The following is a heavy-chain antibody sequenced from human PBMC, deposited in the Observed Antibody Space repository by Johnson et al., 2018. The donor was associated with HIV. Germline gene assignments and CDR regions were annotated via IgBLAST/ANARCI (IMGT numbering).Heavy chain of an antibody. Sequence: VQLVESGGGLVQPGRSLKLSCAASGFSFDDYAMHWVRQAPGKGLEWVSGIRWNSGTLGDADSVKGRFPISRDNAKNSLYLQMNSLRAEDTAVYYCARVVGSGWYRGAFDIWGQGTMVTVSS. CDR2: IRWNSGTL. CDR3: ARVVGSGWYRGAFDI. CDR1: GFSFDDYA. V-gene: IGHV3-9*01. D-gene: IGHD6-19*01. J-gene: IGHJ3*02.